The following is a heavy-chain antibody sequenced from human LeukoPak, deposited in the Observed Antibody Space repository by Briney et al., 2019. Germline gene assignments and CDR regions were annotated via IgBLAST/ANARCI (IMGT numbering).Heavy chain of an antibody. Sequence: PSETLSLTCTVSGGSISSGGYYWSWIRQHPGKGLEWIGYIYYSGSTYYNPSLKSRVTISVDTSKNQFSLKLSSVTAADTAVYYCARGLLRYLDYYFDYWGQGTLVTVSS. CDR2: IYYSGST. J-gene: IGHJ4*02. D-gene: IGHD3/OR15-3a*01. CDR3: ARGLLRYLDYYFDY. V-gene: IGHV4-31*03. CDR1: GGSISSGGYY.